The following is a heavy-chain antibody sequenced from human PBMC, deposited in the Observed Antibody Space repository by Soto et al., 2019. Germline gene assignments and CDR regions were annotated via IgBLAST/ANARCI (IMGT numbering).Heavy chain of an antibody. D-gene: IGHD3-16*01. J-gene: IGHJ4*02. V-gene: IGHV3-30*18. CDR3: AKGGSFDI. Sequence: RLSCAASGFAFSTYGLHWVRQAPGKELEWVAIITSDVNYKYYADSVKGRFTISRDNSKNTLFLQMNSLRAEDTAVYYCAKGGSFDIWGQGTLVTVSS. CDR2: ITSDVNYK. CDR1: GFAFSTYG.